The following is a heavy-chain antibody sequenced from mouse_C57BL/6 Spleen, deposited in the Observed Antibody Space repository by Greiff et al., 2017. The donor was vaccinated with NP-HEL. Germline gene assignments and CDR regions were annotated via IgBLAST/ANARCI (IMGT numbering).Heavy chain of an antibody. V-gene: IGHV1-50*01. Sequence: VQLQQPGAELVKPGASVKLSCKASGYTFTSYWMQWVKQRPGQGLEWIGEIDPSDSYTNYNQKFKGKATLTVDTSSSTTYMQLSSLTSEDSAVYYGARRRGNWDFDYWGQGTTLTVSS. CDR1: GYTFTSYW. D-gene: IGHD4-1*01. CDR3: ARRRGNWDFDY. J-gene: IGHJ2*01. CDR2: IDPSDSYT.